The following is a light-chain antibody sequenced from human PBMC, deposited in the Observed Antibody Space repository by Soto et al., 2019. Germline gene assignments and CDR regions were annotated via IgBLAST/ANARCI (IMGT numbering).Light chain of an antibody. V-gene: IGKV3D-15*01. CDR1: QSVGSD. CDR3: QQYNNWPPIT. Sequence: EIVMTQSPATLSVSPGERATLSCRSSQSVGSDLAWYQQKAGQSPRLLIYAASARAIGIPARFSGSGSGTEFTLTISSLQSEDFAVYYCQQYNNWPPITFGQGTRLEIK. CDR2: AAS. J-gene: IGKJ5*01.